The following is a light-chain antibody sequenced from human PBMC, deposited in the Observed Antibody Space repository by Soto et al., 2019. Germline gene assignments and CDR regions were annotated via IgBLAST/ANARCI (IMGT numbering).Light chain of an antibody. Sequence: EIVLTQSPATLSLSPGEGATLSCRASQSVSSYLAWYQQRPGQAPRLLIYDASNRATGIPARFSGSGSGTDFTPTISGLEPEDFAVYYCQPRSNWPPYTFGQGTKLEIK. CDR2: DAS. V-gene: IGKV3-11*01. CDR1: QSVSSY. J-gene: IGKJ2*01. CDR3: QPRSNWPPYT.